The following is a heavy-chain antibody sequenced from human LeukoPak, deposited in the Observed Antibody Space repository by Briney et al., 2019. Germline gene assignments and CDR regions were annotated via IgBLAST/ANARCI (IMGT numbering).Heavy chain of an antibody. V-gene: IGHV1-69*13. CDR2: IIPIFGTA. D-gene: IGHD6-13*01. CDR1: GGTFSSYA. CDR3: AEGGQQTWFDP. J-gene: IGHJ5*02. Sequence: ASVKVSCKASGGTFSSYAISWVRQAPGQGLEWMGGIIPIFGTANYAQKFQGRVTVTADESTSTAYMELSSLRSEDTAVYYCAEGGQQTWFDPWGQGTLVTVSS.